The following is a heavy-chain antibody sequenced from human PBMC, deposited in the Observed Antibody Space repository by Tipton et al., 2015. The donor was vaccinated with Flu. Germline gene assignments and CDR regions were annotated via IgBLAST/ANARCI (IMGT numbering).Heavy chain of an antibody. CDR2: IKQDGSEK. V-gene: IGHV3-7*01. CDR1: GFTYTRDW. D-gene: IGHD1-14*01. J-gene: IGHJ4*02. Sequence: SLRLSCAASGFTYTRDWMSWVRQAPGKGLEWVANIKQDGSEKNYVDSVKGRFTISRDNTENSLYLQMYSLRAEDTAMYYCARDYAAGNYWGQGILVTVSS. CDR3: ARDYAAGNY.